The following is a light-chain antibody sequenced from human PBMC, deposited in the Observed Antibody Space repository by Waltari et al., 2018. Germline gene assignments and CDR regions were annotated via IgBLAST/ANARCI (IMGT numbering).Light chain of an antibody. V-gene: IGLV2-14*01. CDR3: ASFRGTITWV. CDR1: SSDVGGYNY. Sequence: QSALTQPASVSGSPGQSITISCTGTSSDVGGYNYFSWYQHRPGKAPQLMIYEVNRRPSGVSPRFSGSKSANTASLTISGLQAGDEAHYYCASFRGTITWVFGGGTKLTVL. CDR2: EVN. J-gene: IGLJ3*02.